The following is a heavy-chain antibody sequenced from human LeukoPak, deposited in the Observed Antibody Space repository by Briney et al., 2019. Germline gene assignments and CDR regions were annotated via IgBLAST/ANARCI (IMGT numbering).Heavy chain of an antibody. Sequence: PAGGSQRLSCAASGFTFSSYHMSGARQAPGKGLEWVSVISGSGGSTYHADSVKGRFTISRDNSKNTLYLQMNSLRAEDTAIYYCAKDGMQWLAPSDSWGQGTLVSVSS. D-gene: IGHD6-19*01. CDR3: AKDGMQWLAPSDS. CDR2: ISGSGGST. V-gene: IGHV3-23*01. J-gene: IGHJ4*02. CDR1: GFTFSSYH.